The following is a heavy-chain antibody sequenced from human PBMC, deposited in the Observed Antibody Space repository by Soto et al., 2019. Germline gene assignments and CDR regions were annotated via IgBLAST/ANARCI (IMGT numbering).Heavy chain of an antibody. CDR3: AREGAAEAARYMDG. J-gene: IGHJ6*03. Sequence: KPSETLSLTCTASGGSISSGGYYWSWIRQHPGKGLEWIGYIYYSGSTYYNPSLKSRVTISVDTSKNQFSLKLSSVTAADTAVYYCAREGAAEAARYMDGWGKGTTVTVSS. D-gene: IGHD6-6*01. CDR2: IYYSGST. V-gene: IGHV4-31*03. CDR1: GGSISSGGYY.